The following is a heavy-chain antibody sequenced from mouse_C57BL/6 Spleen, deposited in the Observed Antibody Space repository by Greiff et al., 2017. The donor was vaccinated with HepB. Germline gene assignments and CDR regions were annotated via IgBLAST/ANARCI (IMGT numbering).Heavy chain of an antibody. V-gene: IGHV1-22*01. CDR2: INPNNGGT. D-gene: IGHD3-2*02. J-gene: IGHJ3*01. Sequence: EVQLQQSGPELVKPGASVKMSCKASGYTFTDYNMHWVEQSHGKSLEWIGYINPNNGGTSYNQKFKGKATLTVNKSSSTASMELLSLTSEDSAVYYCARAPTAQAAFAYWGQGTLVTVSA. CDR1: GYTFTDYN. CDR3: ARAPTAQAAFAY.